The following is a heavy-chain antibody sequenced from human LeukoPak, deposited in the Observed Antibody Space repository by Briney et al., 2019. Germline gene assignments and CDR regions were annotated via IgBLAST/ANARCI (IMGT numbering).Heavy chain of an antibody. CDR1: GGSISSSSYY. D-gene: IGHD3-22*01. J-gene: IGHJ3*02. Sequence: SETLSLTCTVSGGSISSSSYYWGWIRQPPGKGLEWIGSIYYSGSTNYNPSLKSRVTISVDTSKNQFSLKLSSVTAADTAVYYCARLSSGHSGDAFDIWGQGTMVTVSS. CDR3: ARLSSGHSGDAFDI. V-gene: IGHV4-39*07. CDR2: IYYSGST.